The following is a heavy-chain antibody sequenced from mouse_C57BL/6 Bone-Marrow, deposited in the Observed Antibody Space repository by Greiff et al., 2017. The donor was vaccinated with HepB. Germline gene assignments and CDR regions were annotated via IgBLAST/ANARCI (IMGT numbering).Heavy chain of an antibody. Sequence: VKLMESGPGLVAPSQSLSITCTVSGFSLTSYAISWVRQPPGKGLEWLGVIWTGGGTNYNSALKSRLSISKDNSKSQVFLKMNSLQTDDTARYYCARSPVVALYAMDYWGQGTSVTVSS. CDR1: GFSLTSYA. CDR3: ARSPVVALYAMDY. J-gene: IGHJ4*01. D-gene: IGHD1-1*01. CDR2: IWTGGGT. V-gene: IGHV2-9-1*01.